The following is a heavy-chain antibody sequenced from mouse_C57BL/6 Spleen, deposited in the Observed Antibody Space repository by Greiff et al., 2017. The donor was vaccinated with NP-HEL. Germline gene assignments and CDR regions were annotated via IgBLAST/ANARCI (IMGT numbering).Heavy chain of an antibody. D-gene: IGHD2-1*01. CDR1: GYAFSSSW. CDR2: IYPGDGDT. CDR3: ASNYRWYFDV. V-gene: IGHV1-82*01. Sequence: VQLQQSGPELVKPGASVKISCKASGYAFSSSWMNWVKQRPGKGLEWIGRIYPGDGDTNYNGKFKGKATLTADKSSSTAYMQLSSLTSEDSAVYFCASNYRWYFDVWGTGTTVTVSS. J-gene: IGHJ1*03.